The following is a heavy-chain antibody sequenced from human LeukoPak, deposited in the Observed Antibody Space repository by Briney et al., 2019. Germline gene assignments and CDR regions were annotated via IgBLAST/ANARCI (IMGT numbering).Heavy chain of an antibody. V-gene: IGHV3-7*01. J-gene: IGHJ4*02. CDR2: IKPDGSDK. D-gene: IGHD4-17*01. CDR3: ARDLARVYYGDFGD. Sequence: GGSLRLSCVASGFTFRTSWMTWVRQTPDKGLERLASIKPDGSDKYYVDSVKGRFTISRDNAANSLFLQMKSLRAEDTAVYYCARDLARVYYGDFGDWGQGTLVTVSS. CDR1: GFTFRTSW.